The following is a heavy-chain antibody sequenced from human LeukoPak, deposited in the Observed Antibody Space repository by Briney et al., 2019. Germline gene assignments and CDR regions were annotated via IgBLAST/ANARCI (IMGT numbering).Heavy chain of an antibody. D-gene: IGHD5-12*01. CDR3: ANTISPKFRDGYNLDY. Sequence: PSETLPLTCAVYGGSFSGYYWSWIRQSPGKGLEWVSAISGSGGFTYYADSVKGRFTISRDNSKNTLYLQMNSLRAEDTAVYYCANTISPKFRDGYNLDYWGQGTLVTVSS. V-gene: IGHV3-23*01. J-gene: IGHJ4*02. CDR1: GGSFSGYY. CDR2: ISGSGGFT.